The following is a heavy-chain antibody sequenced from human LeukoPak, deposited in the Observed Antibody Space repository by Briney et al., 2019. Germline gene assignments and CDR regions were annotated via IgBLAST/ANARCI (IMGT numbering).Heavy chain of an antibody. CDR2: IKSKTDGGTT. Sequence: GGSLRLSCAASGFTFSNAWMSWVRQAPGKGLEWVGRIKSKTDGGTTDYAAPVKGRFTISRDDSKNTLYLQMNSLKTEDTAVYYCTTRYSSSPRWDYWGQGTLVTVSS. J-gene: IGHJ4*02. V-gene: IGHV3-15*01. CDR3: TTRYSSSPRWDY. D-gene: IGHD6-6*01. CDR1: GFTFSNAW.